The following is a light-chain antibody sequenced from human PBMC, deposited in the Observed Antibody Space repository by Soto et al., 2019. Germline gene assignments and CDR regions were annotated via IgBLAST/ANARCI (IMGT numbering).Light chain of an antibody. CDR1: QTVNSTF. J-gene: IGKJ1*01. Sequence: IVVTQSPGILSLSPGERATLSCRASQTVNSTFLAWYQQKPGQAPRLLMYAASTRATAIPDRFSGSGSGTDFTLTISRLEPEDFAVYYCQQRNNWPPGWTFGQGTKVEIK. V-gene: IGKV3D-20*02. CDR2: AAS. CDR3: QQRNNWPPGWT.